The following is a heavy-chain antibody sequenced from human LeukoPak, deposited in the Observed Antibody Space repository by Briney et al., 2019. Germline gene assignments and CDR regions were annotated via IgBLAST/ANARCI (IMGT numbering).Heavy chain of an antibody. D-gene: IGHD3-10*01. J-gene: IGHJ4*02. CDR3: ARARGLWFGESRDDSFDY. CDR2: IIPTFGIA. V-gene: IGHV1-69*04. CDR1: GGTFSSYA. Sequence: SVKVSCKASGGTFSSYAISWVRQAPGQGLEWMGRIIPTFGIANYAQKFQGRVTITADKSTSTAYMELSSLRSEDTAVYYCARARGLWFGESRDDSFDYWGQGTLVTVSS.